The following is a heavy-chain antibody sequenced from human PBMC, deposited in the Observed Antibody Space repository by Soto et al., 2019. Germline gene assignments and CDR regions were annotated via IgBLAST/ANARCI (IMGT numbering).Heavy chain of an antibody. CDR2: ISGSGGST. CDR1: GFTFSNYA. Sequence: GSLRLSCAAPGFTFSNYAMNWVRQAPGQGLEWVSAISGSGGSTYHADSVKGRFTISRDNSKNTLYLQMNTLRAEDTAVYYCAKGSYYDILTGYLMGTWFDPWGQGTLVTVSS. CDR3: AKGSYYDILTGYLMGTWFDP. V-gene: IGHV3-23*01. J-gene: IGHJ5*02. D-gene: IGHD3-9*01.